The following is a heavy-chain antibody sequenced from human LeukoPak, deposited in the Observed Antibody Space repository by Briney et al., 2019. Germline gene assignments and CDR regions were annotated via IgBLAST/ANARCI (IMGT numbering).Heavy chain of an antibody. D-gene: IGHD2-15*01. CDR3: AKRQVGLDYYYGMDV. CDR2: ISGSGGST. Sequence: PTGGSLRLSCAASGFTFSSYSMNWVRQAPGKGLEWVSAISGSGGSTYYADSVKGRFTISRDNSKNTLYLQMNSLRAEDTAVYYYAKRQVGLDYYYGMDVWGQGTTVTVSS. CDR1: GFTFSSYS. V-gene: IGHV3-23*01. J-gene: IGHJ6*02.